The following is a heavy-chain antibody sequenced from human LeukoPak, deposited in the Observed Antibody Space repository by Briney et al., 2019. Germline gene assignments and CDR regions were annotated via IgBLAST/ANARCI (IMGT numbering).Heavy chain of an antibody. Sequence: GGSLRLSCAASGFTFSDYSMNWVRQAPGKGLEWVSYISGVSTTIYYADSVKGRFTISRDNSKNTLYLQMNSLRAEDTAVYYCAKVNDYGDYVSFDYWGQGTLVTVSS. CDR2: ISGVSTTI. V-gene: IGHV3-48*01. CDR3: AKVNDYGDYVSFDY. CDR1: GFTFSDYS. J-gene: IGHJ4*02. D-gene: IGHD4-17*01.